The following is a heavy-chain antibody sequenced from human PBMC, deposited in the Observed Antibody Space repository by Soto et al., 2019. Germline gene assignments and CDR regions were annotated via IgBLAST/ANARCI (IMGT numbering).Heavy chain of an antibody. D-gene: IGHD5-18*01. CDR2: IYYSGST. V-gene: IGHV4-59*01. CDR3: ERGDEDTAVYDY. CDR1: GGSISSYY. Sequence: PSETLSLTCTVSGGSISSYYWSWIRQPPGKGLEWIGYIYYSGSTNYNPSLKSRVTISVDTSKNQFSLRLSSVTAADTAVYYCERGDEDTAVYDYWSQGTLVTVS. J-gene: IGHJ4*02.